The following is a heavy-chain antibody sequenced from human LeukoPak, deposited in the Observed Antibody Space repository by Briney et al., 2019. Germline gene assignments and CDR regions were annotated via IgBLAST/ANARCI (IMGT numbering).Heavy chain of an antibody. CDR3: ARGTLRGVIIYYYMDV. CDR1: GYTFTSYY. V-gene: IGHV1-46*01. D-gene: IGHD3-10*01. Sequence: ASVRVSCKASGYTFTSYYMHWVRQAPGQGLEWMGIINPSGGSTSYAQKFQGRVTMTRDMSTSTVYMELSSLRSEDTAVYYCARGTLRGVIIYYYMDVWGKGTTVTISS. J-gene: IGHJ6*03. CDR2: INPSGGST.